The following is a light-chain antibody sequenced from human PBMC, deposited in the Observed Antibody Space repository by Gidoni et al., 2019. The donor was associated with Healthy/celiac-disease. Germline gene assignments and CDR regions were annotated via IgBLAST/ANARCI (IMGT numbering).Light chain of an antibody. V-gene: IGKV4-1*01. Sequence: DIVITQSPASLAVSLGERATINCKSSQSVLYSSNNKNYLAWYQQKPGQPPKLLIYWASTRESGVPDRFSGSGSGTDFTLTISSLQAEDVAVYYCQQYYSTPQTFGPGTKVDIK. CDR2: WAS. CDR1: QSVLYSSNNKNY. J-gene: IGKJ3*01. CDR3: QQYYSTPQT.